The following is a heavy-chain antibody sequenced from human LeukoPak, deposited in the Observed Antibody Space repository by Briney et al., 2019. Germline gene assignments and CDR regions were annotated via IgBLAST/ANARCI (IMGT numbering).Heavy chain of an antibody. CDR2: IYYSGST. V-gene: IGHV4-30-4*07. CDR1: GGSISSGGYS. CDR3: ARVLRYCSSTSCYTGPYFNY. J-gene: IGHJ4*02. D-gene: IGHD2-2*02. Sequence: PSETLSLTCAVSGGSISSGGYSWSWIRQPPGKGLEWIGYIYYSGSTYYNPSLKSRVTISVDTSKNQFSLKLSSVTAADTAVYSCARVLRYCSSTSCYTGPYFNYWGQGTLVTVSS.